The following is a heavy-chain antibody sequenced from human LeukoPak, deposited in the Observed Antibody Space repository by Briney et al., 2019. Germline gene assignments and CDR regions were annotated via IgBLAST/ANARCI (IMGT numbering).Heavy chain of an antibody. CDR1: GYSVTSYW. CDR2: IYPGDSDT. CDR3: ARLAYYGSGSFYFDF. J-gene: IGHJ4*02. Sequence: NAGESLKISCKGSGYSVTSYWIGGVRQMPGKGLEGMGIIYPGDSDTRYRPSFQGQVTISADKSISTAYLQWSSLKASDTAMYYCARLAYYGSGSFYFDFWGQGTLVTVSS. V-gene: IGHV5-51*01. D-gene: IGHD3-10*01.